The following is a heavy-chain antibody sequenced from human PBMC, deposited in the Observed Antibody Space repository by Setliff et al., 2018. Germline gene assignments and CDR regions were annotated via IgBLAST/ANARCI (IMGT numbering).Heavy chain of an antibody. CDR2: IFYSGRT. J-gene: IGHJ6*04. CDR3: ARLKYYNSGTYWGNWDYYSGMDV. V-gene: IGHV4-39*01. CDR1: GASITNINYY. Sequence: TSETLSLTCTVSGASITNINYYWGLIRQPPGKGLEWIGSIFYSGRTFYNPSLKSRVTISVDTSKNQFSLTLSSVTAADTAVYYCARLKYYNSGTYWGNWDYYSGMDVWGKGTTVTVSS. D-gene: IGHD3-22*01.